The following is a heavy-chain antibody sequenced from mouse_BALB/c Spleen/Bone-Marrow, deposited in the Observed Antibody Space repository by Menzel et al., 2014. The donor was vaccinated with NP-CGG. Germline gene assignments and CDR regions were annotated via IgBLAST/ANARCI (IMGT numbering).Heavy chain of an antibody. Sequence: EVMLVESGGGLVQPGGPLKLSCAASGFDFSRYWMSWVRQAPGKGLQWIGEINPESNTINYTPSLKDKFIISRDNAKNTLYLQMSKVRSEDTALYCCARLGYYGWFAYWGQGTLVTVSA. V-gene: IGHV4-1*02. D-gene: IGHD2-3*01. CDR3: ARLGYYGWFAY. J-gene: IGHJ3*01. CDR2: INPESNTI. CDR1: GFDFSRYW.